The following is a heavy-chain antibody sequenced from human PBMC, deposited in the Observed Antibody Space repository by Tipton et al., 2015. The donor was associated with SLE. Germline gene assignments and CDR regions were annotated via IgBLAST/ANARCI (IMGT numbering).Heavy chain of an antibody. CDR1: GDTIDGNTYF. D-gene: IGHD7-27*01. CDR2: ISYSGAT. V-gene: IGHV4-39*07. CDR3: ARLTPWGYDY. Sequence: TLSLTCTVSGDTIDGNTYFWDWIRQPPGKGLMLIGSISYSGATSCNPSLKSRVTISVDTSKNQFSLSLISVTAADTAVYYCARLTPWGYDYWGPGMLVTVSS. J-gene: IGHJ4*02.